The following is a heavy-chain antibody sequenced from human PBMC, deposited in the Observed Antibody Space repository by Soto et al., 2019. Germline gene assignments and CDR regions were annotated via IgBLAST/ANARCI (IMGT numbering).Heavy chain of an antibody. V-gene: IGHV4-59*08. CDR3: ARQTGYYDFWSGSSYYYMDV. CDR2: IYYSGST. D-gene: IGHD3-3*01. CDR1: GGSISSYY. Sequence: SETLSLTCTVSGGSISSYYCSCIRQPPGKGLEWIGYIYYSGSTNYNPSLKSRVTISVDTSKNQFSLKLSSVTAADTAVYYCARQTGYYDFWSGSSYYYMDVWGKGTTVTVSS. J-gene: IGHJ6*03.